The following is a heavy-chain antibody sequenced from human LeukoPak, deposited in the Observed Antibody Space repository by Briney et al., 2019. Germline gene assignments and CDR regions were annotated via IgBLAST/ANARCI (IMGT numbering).Heavy chain of an antibody. Sequence: SGPTLVNPTQTLTLTCTFSGFSLSTSRVGVGWIRPPPAKALEWLALIYWDADKRYSPSLKSRLTITKETSKNQVVLTMTNIDPVDTATYYCAHREYDCSGGSCYQKPFDYWGQGTLVTVSS. CDR1: GFSLSTSRVG. J-gene: IGHJ4*02. CDR3: AHREYDCSGGSCYQKPFDY. D-gene: IGHD2-15*01. CDR2: IYWDADK. V-gene: IGHV2-5*02.